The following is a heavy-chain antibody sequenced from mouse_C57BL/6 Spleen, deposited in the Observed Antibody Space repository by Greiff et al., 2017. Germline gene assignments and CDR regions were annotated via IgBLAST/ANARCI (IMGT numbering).Heavy chain of an antibody. CDR3: ARSSYDYDGGYAMDY. Sequence: VQLQQPGAELVKPGASVKLSCKASGYTFTSYWIPWVKQRPGQGLEWIGDIYPGSGSTNYNEKFKSKATLTVDTSSSTAYMQLSSLTSEDSAVYYCARSSYDYDGGYAMDYGGQGTSVTASS. V-gene: IGHV1-55*01. D-gene: IGHD2-4*01. CDR1: GYTFTSYW. J-gene: IGHJ4*01. CDR2: IYPGSGST.